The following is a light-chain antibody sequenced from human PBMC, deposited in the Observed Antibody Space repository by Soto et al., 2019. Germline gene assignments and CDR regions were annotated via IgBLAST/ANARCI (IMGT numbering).Light chain of an antibody. CDR3: QQYKSYPYT. J-gene: IGKJ2*01. CDR2: KAS. CDR1: QSIIDW. V-gene: IGKV1-5*03. Sequence: DLQMTQSPSTLSAYVGDRVTITCRASQSIIDWLAWYQEKPGKAPNLLIYKASSLQSGVPSRFSGSGSGTEFTLTISSLQPDDFATYYCQQYKSYPYTFGQGTKLEI.